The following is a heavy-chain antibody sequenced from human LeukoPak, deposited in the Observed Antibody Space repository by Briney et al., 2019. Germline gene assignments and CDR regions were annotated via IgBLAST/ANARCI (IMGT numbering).Heavy chain of an antibody. J-gene: IGHJ4*02. CDR3: ARSNRDASTAAALDY. CDR2: ISSSSSYT. D-gene: IGHD6-13*01. V-gene: IGHV3-11*03. Sequence: GSLRLSRAASGFTFSDYYMSWIRQAPGKGLEWVSYISSSSSYTNYADSVKGRFTISRDNAKNSLYLQMNSLRAEDTAVYYCARSNRDASTAAALDYWGQGTLVTVSS. CDR1: GFTFSDYY.